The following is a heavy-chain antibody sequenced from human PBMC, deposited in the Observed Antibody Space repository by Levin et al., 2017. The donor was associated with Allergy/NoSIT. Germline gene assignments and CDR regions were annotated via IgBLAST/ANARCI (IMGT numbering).Heavy chain of an antibody. J-gene: IGHJ3*02. CDR3: ARWDQLLWFGGNDAFDI. V-gene: IGHV1-2*02. CDR2: INPNSGGT. CDR1: GYTFTGYY. D-gene: IGHD3-10*01. Sequence: PGESLKISCKASGYTFTGYYMHWVRQAPGQGLEWMGWINPNSGGTNYAQKFQGRVTMTRDTSISTAYMELSRLRSDDTAVYYCARWDQLLWFGGNDAFDIWGQGTMVTVSS.